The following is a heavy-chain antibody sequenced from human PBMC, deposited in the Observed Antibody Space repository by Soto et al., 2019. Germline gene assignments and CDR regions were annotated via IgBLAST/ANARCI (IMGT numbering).Heavy chain of an antibody. D-gene: IGHD1-7*01. Sequence: QVQLVQSGAEVKKPGASVKVSCKASGYTFTSYGISWVRQAPGQGLERMGWISPYNGNTNCAQNLQGRVTMTTDTSTSTAYMELRSLRSDDTAVYYCARDRRYNWNYGWFDPWGQGTLVTVSS. CDR2: ISPYNGNT. CDR3: ARDRRYNWNYGWFDP. V-gene: IGHV1-18*01. J-gene: IGHJ5*02. CDR1: GYTFTSYG.